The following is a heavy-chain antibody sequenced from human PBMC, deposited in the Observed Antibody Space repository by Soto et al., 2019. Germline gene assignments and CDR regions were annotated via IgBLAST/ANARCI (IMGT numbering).Heavy chain of an antibody. CDR3: ARGRYGDY. CDR1: GYAFTTYG. CDR2: ISAHNGNT. D-gene: IGHD1-1*01. Sequence: QVHLVQSGAEVKKPGASVKVSCKGSGYAFTTYGITWVRQAPGQGLEWMGWISAHNGNTNYAQKLQGRVTVTRDTSTSTAYMEMRSRRSGATAAYYCARGRYGDYWGQGALVTASS. J-gene: IGHJ4*02. V-gene: IGHV1-18*01.